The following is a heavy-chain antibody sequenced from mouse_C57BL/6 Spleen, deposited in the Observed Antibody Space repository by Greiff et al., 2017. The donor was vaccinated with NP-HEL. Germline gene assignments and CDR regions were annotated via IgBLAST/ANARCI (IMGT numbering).Heavy chain of an antibody. J-gene: IGHJ2*01. Sequence: VQRVESGAELVRPGTSVKVSCKASGYAFTNYLIEWVKQRPGQGLEWIGVINPGSGGTNYNEKFKGKATLTADKSSSTAYMQLSSLTSEDSAVYFCARCDYYGSSYGYWGQGTTLTVSS. CDR3: ARCDYYGSSYGY. V-gene: IGHV1-54*01. D-gene: IGHD1-1*01. CDR2: INPGSGGT. CDR1: GYAFTNYL.